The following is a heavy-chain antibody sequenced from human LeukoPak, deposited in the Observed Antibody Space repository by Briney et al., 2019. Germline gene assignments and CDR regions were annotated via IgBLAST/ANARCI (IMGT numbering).Heavy chain of an antibody. CDR2: VYPNSGVT. V-gene: IGHV1-2*02. D-gene: IGHD6-19*01. J-gene: IGHJ4*02. CDR1: GYTFTGYY. CDR3: ARGYSSGWYGY. Sequence: ASLKDSCKAPGYTFTGYYMHWVRQAPGRGLEKMGWVYPNSGVTNYAQRFQGRVTMTRDTSISTAYMELSRLGSDESAVYCCARGYSSGWYGYWGQGTLVTVSS.